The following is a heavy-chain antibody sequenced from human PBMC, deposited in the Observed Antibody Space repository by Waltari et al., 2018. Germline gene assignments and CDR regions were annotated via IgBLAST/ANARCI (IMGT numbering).Heavy chain of an antibody. Sequence: EVQLVESGGGLVQPGGSLRLSWGVSGFTFSGYSMNWVRQAPGKGLEWVSYISGSSSTIYYADSVKGRFTISRDNAKNSMHLQMSSLRAEDTAVYYCATAARRRDVGDLSWGQGTLVTVSS. J-gene: IGHJ4*02. V-gene: IGHV3-48*01. D-gene: IGHD3-16*02. CDR3: ATAARRRDVGDLS. CDR2: ISGSSSTI. CDR1: GFTFSGYS.